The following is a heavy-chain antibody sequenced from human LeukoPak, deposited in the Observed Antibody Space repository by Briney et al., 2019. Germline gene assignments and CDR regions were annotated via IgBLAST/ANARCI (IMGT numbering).Heavy chain of an antibody. D-gene: IGHD2-8*02. CDR3: AKLPDIVLVVYAWYFDL. Sequence: GGSLRLSCAASGFTFSSDAMSWVRQAPGKGLGWGSAISGRGGSTYYADSVKGRFTISRDNSKNTLYLQMNSLRAEDTAVYYCAKLPDIVLVVYAWYFDLWGRGTLVTVSS. J-gene: IGHJ2*01. CDR2: ISGRGGST. CDR1: GFTFSSDA. V-gene: IGHV3-23*01.